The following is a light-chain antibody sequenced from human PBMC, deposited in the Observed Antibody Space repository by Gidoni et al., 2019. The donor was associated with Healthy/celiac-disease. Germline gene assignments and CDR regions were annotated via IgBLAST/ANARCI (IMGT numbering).Light chain of an antibody. J-gene: IGKJ1*01. CDR2: GAS. CDR1: QSVSSSY. V-gene: IGKV3-20*01. CDR3: QQYCSSSWT. Sequence: IVMTQSRGTLSLSQGERATLSCRASQSVSSSYLAWYQQKPGQAPRLLIYGASSMATGIPDRFSGSGSGTDFTLTISRLEPEDFAVYYCQQYCSSSWTFGQGTKVEIK.